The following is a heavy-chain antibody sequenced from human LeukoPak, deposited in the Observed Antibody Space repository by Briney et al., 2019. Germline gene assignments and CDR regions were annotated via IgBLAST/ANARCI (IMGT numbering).Heavy chain of an antibody. D-gene: IGHD4-11*01. CDR3: ARSDGYDYRGFEY. J-gene: IGHJ4*02. Sequence: SESLSPTCTVSGGSISSSSYYWGRIRQPPGKRLEWFGRIYYSGSTIYSPSLKSRVTISVDTSKNQSSLKMSSVTAADTAVYYCARSDGYDYRGFEYWGQGTLVTVSS. V-gene: IGHV4-39*07. CDR1: GGSISSSSYY. CDR2: IYYSGST.